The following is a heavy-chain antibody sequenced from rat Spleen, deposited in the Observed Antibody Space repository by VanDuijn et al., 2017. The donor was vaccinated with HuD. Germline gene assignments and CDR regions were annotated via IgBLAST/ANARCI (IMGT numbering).Heavy chain of an antibody. J-gene: IGHJ3*01. Sequence: QVQLKESGPGLMQPSETLSLTCTVSAFSLTNNSVGWVRQPLGKGLVWMGTIWTDGWTNYNSAVQSRLSISRDTSKSQVFLKMNSLQTEDTATYYCARDENGYLNLWFAYWGQGTLVTVSS. CDR1: AFSLTNNS. D-gene: IGHD2-7*01. CDR2: IWTDGWT. CDR3: ARDENGYLNLWFAY. V-gene: IGHV2-72*01.